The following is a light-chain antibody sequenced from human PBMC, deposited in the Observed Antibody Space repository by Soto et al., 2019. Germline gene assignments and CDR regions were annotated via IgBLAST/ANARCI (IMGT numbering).Light chain of an antibody. V-gene: IGKV3-20*01. J-gene: IGKJ1*01. Sequence: EIVLTQSPATLSLSPGERATLSCRVSQSVTSRYLAWYQQKPGQAPRLLIFGASIRDTGIPDRFSGSGSGTDFTLTISRLESEDFAVYYCKQYGSSPGTFGQGTKVDIK. CDR3: KQYGSSPGT. CDR1: QSVTSRY. CDR2: GAS.